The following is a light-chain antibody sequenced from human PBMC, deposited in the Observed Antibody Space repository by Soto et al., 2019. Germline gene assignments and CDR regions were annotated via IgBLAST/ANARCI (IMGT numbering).Light chain of an antibody. J-gene: IGKJ5*01. CDR3: QQYNNWPT. V-gene: IGKV3D-15*01. CDR2: GAS. Sequence: DIVLTQSPGTLSLSPGERSTLSCRASQSVSSTYLAWYQQKLGQAPRLLIYGASSRATGVPDRFSGSGSGTEFTLTISSLQSEDFAVYYCQQYNNWPTFGQGTRLEIK. CDR1: QSVSSTY.